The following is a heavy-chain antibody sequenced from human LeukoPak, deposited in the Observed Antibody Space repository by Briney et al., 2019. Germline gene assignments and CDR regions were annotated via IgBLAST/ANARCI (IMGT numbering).Heavy chain of an antibody. CDR2: INPNSGGT. D-gene: IGHD3-10*01. V-gene: IGHV1-2*02. CDR3: ARQHGSGSWGADYFDY. J-gene: IGHJ4*02. Sequence: ASVKVSCKASGYTFTGYYMHWVRQAPGQGLEWMGWINPNSGGTNYAQKFQGRVTMTRDTSISTAYMELSRLRSDDTAVYYCARQHGSGSWGADYFDYWGQGTLVTVSS. CDR1: GYTFTGYY.